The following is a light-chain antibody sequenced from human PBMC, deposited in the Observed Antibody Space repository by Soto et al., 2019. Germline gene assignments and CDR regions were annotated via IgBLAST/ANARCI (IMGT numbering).Light chain of an antibody. V-gene: IGKV1-27*01. CDR3: QKYNSAPPNT. CDR2: AAS. CDR1: QGIRNY. Sequence: DIQMTQSPSSLSASVGDRVTITCRASQGIRNYLAWYQQKPGKVPKRLIYAASTLQSVVPSRFSGSGSGTDFPLTISSLQPEDVATYYCQKYNSAPPNTFGGGTKVEIK. J-gene: IGKJ4*01.